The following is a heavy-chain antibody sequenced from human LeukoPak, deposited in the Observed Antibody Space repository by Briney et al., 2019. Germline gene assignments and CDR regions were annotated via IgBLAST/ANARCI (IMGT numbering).Heavy chain of an antibody. Sequence: PGGSLRLSCAASGFTFSSYGLHWVRQAPGKGLEWAAVIWYDGSNKYYADSVKGRFTVSRDNSKNTLYLQMNSLRAEDTAVYYCAGCGGDCYTNWYFDLWGRGTLVTVSS. CDR2: IWYDGSNK. CDR3: AGCGGDCYTNWYFDL. D-gene: IGHD2-21*02. CDR1: GFTFSSYG. J-gene: IGHJ2*01. V-gene: IGHV3-33*01.